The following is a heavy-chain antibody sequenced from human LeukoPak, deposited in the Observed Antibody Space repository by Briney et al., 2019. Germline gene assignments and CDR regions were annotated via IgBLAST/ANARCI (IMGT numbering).Heavy chain of an antibody. V-gene: IGHV4-34*01. CDR3: ARDYYDSSGYYRHGVDY. Sequence: SETLSLTCAVYGGSFSGYYWSWIRQPPGKGLEWIGEINHSGSTNYNPSLKSRVTISVDTSKNQFSLKLSSVTAADTAVYYCARDYYDSSGYYRHGVDYWGQGTLVTVSS. CDR2: INHSGST. D-gene: IGHD3-22*01. J-gene: IGHJ4*02. CDR1: GGSFSGYY.